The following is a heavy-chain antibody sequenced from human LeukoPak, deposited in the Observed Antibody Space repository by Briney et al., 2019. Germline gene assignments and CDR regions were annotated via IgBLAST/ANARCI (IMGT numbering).Heavy chain of an antibody. CDR1: GYTFTSYD. J-gene: IGHJ4*02. Sequence: ASVKVSCKASGYTFTSYDINWVRQATGQGLEWLGWMNPNSGNTGYAQKFQGRVTMTRNTSISTAYMELSSLRSEDTAVYYCARILSHIAAARGYYFDYWGQGTLLTVSS. D-gene: IGHD6-13*01. V-gene: IGHV1-8*01. CDR2: MNPNSGNT. CDR3: ARILSHIAAARGYYFDY.